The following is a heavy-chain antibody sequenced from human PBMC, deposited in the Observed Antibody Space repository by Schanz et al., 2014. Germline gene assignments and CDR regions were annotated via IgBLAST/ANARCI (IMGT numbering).Heavy chain of an antibody. J-gene: IGHJ4*02. CDR3: AREYSAFDY. CDR2: IYDHGST. CDR1: GGSMSNHK. D-gene: IGHD5-12*01. Sequence: QVQLQESGPGLVKPSETLSLTCSVSGGSMSNHKWSWIRQPPGKGLEWIGYIYDHGSTNYNASLKSRVTMSVDASKTQFSLKMSFVTAAAAVVYCCAREYSAFDYWGQGTLVTVSS. V-gene: IGHV4-59*11.